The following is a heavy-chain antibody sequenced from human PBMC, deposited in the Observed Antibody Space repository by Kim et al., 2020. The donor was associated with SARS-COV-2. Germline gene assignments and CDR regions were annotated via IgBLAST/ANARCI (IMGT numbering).Heavy chain of an antibody. CDR3: ARVQYSYAPSVFDY. J-gene: IGHJ4*02. Sequence: ATKFQGRVTMTRDTSTSTVYMELSSLRSEDTAVYYCARVQYSYAPSVFDYWGQGTLVTVSS. V-gene: IGHV1-46*01. D-gene: IGHD5-18*01.